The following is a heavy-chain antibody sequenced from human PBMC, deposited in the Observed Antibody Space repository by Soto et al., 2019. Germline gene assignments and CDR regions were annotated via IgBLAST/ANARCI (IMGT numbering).Heavy chain of an antibody. V-gene: IGHV4-31*03. CDR1: GGSISSGGYY. Sequence: SETLSLTCTVSGGSISSGGYYWSWIRQHPGKGLEWIGYIYYSGSTYYNPSLKSRVTISVDTSKNQFSLKLSSVTAADTAVYYCAREIVGARTFDYWGQGTLVTVSS. J-gene: IGHJ4*02. D-gene: IGHD1-26*01. CDR3: AREIVGARTFDY. CDR2: IYYSGST.